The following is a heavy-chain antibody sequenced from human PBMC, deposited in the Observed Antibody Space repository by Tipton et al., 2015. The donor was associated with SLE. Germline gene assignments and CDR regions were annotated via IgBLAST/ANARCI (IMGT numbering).Heavy chain of an antibody. J-gene: IGHJ4*02. V-gene: IGHV3-21*01. CDR1: GFTFSRYS. Sequence: SLRLSCAASGFTFSRYSMNWVRQAPGKGLEWVSSISSSSSYIYYADSVKGRFTISRDNAKNSLYLQMNSLRAEDTAVYYCASSGVAAIDYWGQGTLVTVSS. CDR3: ASSGVAAIDY. D-gene: IGHD6-13*01. CDR2: ISSSSSYI.